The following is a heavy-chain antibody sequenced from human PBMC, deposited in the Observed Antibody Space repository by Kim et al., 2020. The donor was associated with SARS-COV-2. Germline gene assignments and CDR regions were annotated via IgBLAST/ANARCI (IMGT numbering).Heavy chain of an antibody. J-gene: IGHJ6*02. CDR3: AKGGELGMNYYYGMDV. D-gene: IGHD7-27*01. Sequence: GGSLRLSCAASGFTFSSYGMHWVRQAPGKGLEWVAVIWYDGSNKYYADSVKGRFTISRDNSKNTLYLQMNSLRAEDTAVYYCAKGGELGMNYYYGMDVWGQGTTVTVSS. CDR2: IWYDGSNK. CDR1: GFTFSSYG. V-gene: IGHV3-33*06.